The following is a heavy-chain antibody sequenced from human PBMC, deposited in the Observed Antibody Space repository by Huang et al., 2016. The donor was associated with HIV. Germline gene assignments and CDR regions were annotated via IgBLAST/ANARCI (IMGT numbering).Heavy chain of an antibody. Sequence: QVHLQQWGAGLLKSAETLSLTCAVYGGSLSGYYWSWLRQTPGKGLEWSWEIKHRGIPNDNPSLKSRVSISMDGSKKQFSLKLRSISDADTAVYFCARDATKNPRGWFDPWGQGTLVTVSS. D-gene: IGHD3-10*01. V-gene: IGHV4-34*02. CDR3: ARDATKNPRGWFDP. J-gene: IGHJ5*02. CDR1: GGSLSGYY. CDR2: IKHRGIP.